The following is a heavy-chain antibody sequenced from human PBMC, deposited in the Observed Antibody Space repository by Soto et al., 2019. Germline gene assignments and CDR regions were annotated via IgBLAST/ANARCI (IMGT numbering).Heavy chain of an antibody. CDR3: AIGIATGHLDP. J-gene: IGHJ5*02. CDR2: INPDNGNT. D-gene: IGHD2-15*01. Sequence: QVQLVQSGAEVKTPGASVKISCKAYGYTFTRYTMNWVRQAPGQRLEWMGWINPDNGNTKSSQKFQDRVIITRDTSASTAYMDLSSLRSEDTAVYYGAIGIATGHLDPWGHGTLVTVYS. CDR1: GYTFTRYT. V-gene: IGHV1-3*01.